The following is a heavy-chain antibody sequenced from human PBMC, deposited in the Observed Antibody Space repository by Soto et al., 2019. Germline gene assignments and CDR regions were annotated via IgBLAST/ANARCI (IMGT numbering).Heavy chain of an antibody. V-gene: IGHV4-39*01. CDR1: GGSISSSSYY. D-gene: IGHD4-17*01. J-gene: IGHJ4*02. Sequence: SETPSLTCTVFGGSISSSSYYWGWIRQPPGKGLEWIGSIYYSGSTYYNPSLKSRVTISVDTSKNQFSLKLSSVTAADTAVYYCAILSWFATTVTTLGYFDYWGQGTLVTVSS. CDR2: IYYSGST. CDR3: AILSWFATTVTTLGYFDY.